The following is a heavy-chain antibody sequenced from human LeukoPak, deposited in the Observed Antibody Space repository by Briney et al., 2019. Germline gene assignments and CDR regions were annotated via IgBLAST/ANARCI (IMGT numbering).Heavy chain of an antibody. Sequence: PSETLSLTCAVYGGSFSGYYWSWIRQPPGKGLEWIGEINHSGSTNYNPSLKSRVTISVDTSKNQFSLKLSSVTAADTAVYYCARGLVGNHYYYYMDVWGKGTTVTVSS. J-gene: IGHJ6*03. CDR3: ARGLVGNHYYYYMDV. CDR2: INHSGST. V-gene: IGHV4-34*01. D-gene: IGHD1-14*01. CDR1: GGSFSGYY.